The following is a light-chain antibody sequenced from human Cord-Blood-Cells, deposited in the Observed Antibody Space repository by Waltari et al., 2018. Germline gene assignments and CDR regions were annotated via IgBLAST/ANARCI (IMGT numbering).Light chain of an antibody. V-gene: IGLV2-11*01. J-gene: IGLJ3*02. CDR2: DVS. CDR1: SSDVGGYNY. Sequence: QSALTQPRSVSGSPGQSVTISCTGTSSDVGGYNYVSWYQQHPGKAPKLVIYDVSKRPAGVPDRFSGSKSGNTASRTISGLQAEDEAEYYCCSYAGSYTPMVFGGGTKLTVL. CDR3: CSYAGSYTPMV.